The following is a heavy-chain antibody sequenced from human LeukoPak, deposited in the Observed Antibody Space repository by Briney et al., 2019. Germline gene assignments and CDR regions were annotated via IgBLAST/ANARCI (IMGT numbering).Heavy chain of an antibody. J-gene: IGHJ4*02. CDR1: GFTLSSYS. CDR2: ISSSGSDI. Sequence: GGSQRLSCAGSGFTLSSYSMNWVRQAPGKGLEWVSSISSSGSDIYYADSVRGRFTISRDNSKNTLYLQMNSLRAEDTAVYYCAKGLPLYDSSGHYQYYFDYWGQGTLVTVSS. D-gene: IGHD3-22*01. CDR3: AKGLPLYDSSGHYQYYFDY. V-gene: IGHV3-21*01.